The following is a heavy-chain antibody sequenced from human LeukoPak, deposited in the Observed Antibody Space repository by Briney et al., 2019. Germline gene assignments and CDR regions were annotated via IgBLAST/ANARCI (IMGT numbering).Heavy chain of an antibody. Sequence: SETLSLTCAVYGGSFSGYYWSWIRQPPGKGLEWIGEINHSGSTNYNPSLKSRVTISVDTSKNQFSLKLSSVTAADTAVYYCARAPSTLSRYSGSYYRPWGQGTLVTVS. CDR1: GGSFSGYY. V-gene: IGHV4-34*01. J-gene: IGHJ5*02. D-gene: IGHD1-26*01. CDR2: INHSGST. CDR3: ARAPSTLSRYSGSYYRP.